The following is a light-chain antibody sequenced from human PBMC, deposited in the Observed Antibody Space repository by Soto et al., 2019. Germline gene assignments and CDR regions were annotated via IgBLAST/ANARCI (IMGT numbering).Light chain of an antibody. V-gene: IGKV3D-15*01. CDR1: QSVSRN. CDR2: GAS. Sequence: EIVMTQSPATLSVSPGERATLSCRASQSVSRNLAWYQQKPGQAPRLLIYGASTRATGIPARFSGSGSGTEFTLTISSLQSEDFAVYYRQQYNNWPAITFGQGTRLEIK. J-gene: IGKJ5*01. CDR3: QQYNNWPAIT.